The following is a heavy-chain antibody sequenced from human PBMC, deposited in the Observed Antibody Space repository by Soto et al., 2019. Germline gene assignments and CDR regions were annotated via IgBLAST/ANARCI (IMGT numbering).Heavy chain of an antibody. J-gene: IGHJ4*02. CDR3: AKAKDVAVAGLIFDY. V-gene: IGHV3-30*18. CDR2: ISYDGNNK. D-gene: IGHD6-13*01. CDR1: GFTFSDYG. Sequence: QVQLVESGGGLVQPGRSLRLSCAASGFTFSDYGTHWVRQAPGKGLEWVAVISYDGNNKDYADSVKGRFTISRDNSKNTLYLQMDSLRTEDTAVYYCAKAKDVAVAGLIFDYWGQGTLVTVAS.